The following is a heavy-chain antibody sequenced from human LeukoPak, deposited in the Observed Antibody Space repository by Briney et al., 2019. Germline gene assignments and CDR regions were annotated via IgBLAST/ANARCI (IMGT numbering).Heavy chain of an antibody. CDR1: GGSISSSSYY. CDR3: ARPYTSSSRCYYMDV. J-gene: IGHJ6*03. V-gene: IGHV4-39*07. Sequence: SETLSLTCTVSGGSISSSSYYWGWIRQPPGKGLEWIGEINHSGSTNYNPSLKSRVTISVDTSKNQFSLNLSSVTAADTAVYFCARPYTSSSRCYYMDVWGKGTTVTISS. CDR2: INHSGST. D-gene: IGHD6-13*01.